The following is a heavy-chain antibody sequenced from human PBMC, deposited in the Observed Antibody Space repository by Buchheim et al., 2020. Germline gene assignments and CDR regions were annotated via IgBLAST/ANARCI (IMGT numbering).Heavy chain of an antibody. CDR2: IIPIFGTA. D-gene: IGHD6-25*01. CDR1: GGTFSSYA. V-gene: IGHV1-69*06. J-gene: IGHJ4*02. CDR3: VGAAIRRGRLGKTYYFDY. Sequence: QVQLVQSGAEVKKPGSSVKVSCKASGGTFSSYAISWVRQAPGQGLEWMGGIIPIFGTANYAQKFQGRVTITADNSTSTAYMEQSSLRSEDTAVYYCVGAAIRRGRLGKTYYFDYWGQGTL.